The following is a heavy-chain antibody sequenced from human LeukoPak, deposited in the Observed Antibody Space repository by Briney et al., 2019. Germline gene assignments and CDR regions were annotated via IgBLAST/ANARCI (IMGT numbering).Heavy chain of an antibody. CDR2: ISSSSSTI. CDR1: GFTFSSYS. Sequence: PGGSLRLSCAASGFTFSSYSTNWVRQAPGKGLEWVSYISSSSSTISYADSVKGRFTISRDNAKNSLYLQMNSLRDEDTAVYYCARGSEYSSGWLSDYWGQGTLVTVSS. V-gene: IGHV3-48*02. D-gene: IGHD6-19*01. CDR3: ARGSEYSSGWLSDY. J-gene: IGHJ4*02.